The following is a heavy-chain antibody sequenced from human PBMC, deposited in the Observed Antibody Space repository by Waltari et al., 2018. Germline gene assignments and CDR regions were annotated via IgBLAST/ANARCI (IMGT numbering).Heavy chain of an antibody. J-gene: IGHJ6*02. V-gene: IGHV3-13*01. CDR1: GFTFSSND. Sequence: EVQLVESGGGLVQTGGSLRLSCAASGFTFSSNDMHWVRQATGKGLEWVSAISSTGDTYYAASVRGRFTISRENAQRSVYLQMNSLRAGDTALYYCATISSVAIHWGQGTTVTVSS. CDR3: ATISSVAIH. D-gene: IGHD2-15*01. CDR2: ISSTGDT.